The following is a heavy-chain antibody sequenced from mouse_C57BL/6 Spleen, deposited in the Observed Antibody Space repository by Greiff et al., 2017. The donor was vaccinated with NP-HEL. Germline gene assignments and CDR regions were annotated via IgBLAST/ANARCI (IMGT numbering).Heavy chain of an antibody. V-gene: IGHV1-55*01. CDR3: ARNYDSRGYFDY. CDR2: IYPGSGST. Sequence: VQLQQPGAELVKPGASVKMSCKASGYTFTSYWITWVKQRPGQGLEWIGDIYPGSGSTNYNEKFKSKATLTVDPSSSTAYMQLSSQTSEDSAVYCCARNYDSRGYFDYWGQGTTLTVSS. J-gene: IGHJ2*01. CDR1: GYTFTSYW. D-gene: IGHD1-1*01.